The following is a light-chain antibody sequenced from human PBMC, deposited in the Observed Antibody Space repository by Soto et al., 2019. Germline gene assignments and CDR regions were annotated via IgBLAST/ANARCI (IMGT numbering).Light chain of an antibody. V-gene: IGKV3-20*01. CDR2: GAS. CDR3: QQYGSSPPIT. CDR1: QSVSNNY. Sequence: EIVLTDSRGTLALSPCERATLSGRASQSVSNNYLAWYQQKPDQAPRLLIYGASSRATGIPDRFSGSGSGTDFTLTISRLEPEDFAVYYCQQYGSSPPITFGQGTRLEI. J-gene: IGKJ5*01.